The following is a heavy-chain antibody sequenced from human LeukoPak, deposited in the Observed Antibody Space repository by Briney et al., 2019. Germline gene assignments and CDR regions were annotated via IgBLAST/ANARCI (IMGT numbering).Heavy chain of an antibody. CDR1: AFTFRKYW. V-gene: IGHV3-7*03. J-gene: IGHJ4*02. D-gene: IGHD3-22*01. CDR2: IKQGGSQK. Sequence: GGSLRLSCVASAFTFRKYWMSWVRRAPGKGLEWVANIKQGGSQKYYVDSVKGRFTISRDNSKNTLYLQMNSLRAEDTAVYYCAKEGYYDSSGSDYWGQGTLVTVSS. CDR3: AKEGYYDSSGSDY.